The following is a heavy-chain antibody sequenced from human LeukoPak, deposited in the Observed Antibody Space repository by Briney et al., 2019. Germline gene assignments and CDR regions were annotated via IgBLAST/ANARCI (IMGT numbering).Heavy chain of an antibody. CDR1: GYSINSGYT. D-gene: IGHD3-16*01. V-gene: IGHV4-38-2*02. Sequence: SETLSLTCTVSGYSINSGYTWGWIRQPPGKGLEWIGNIYHSGGTYYNPSLTSRVTISVDTSKNQFSLKLTSATAADTAVYYCARDEVGGVKYRGQGTLVTVSS. J-gene: IGHJ4*02. CDR3: ARDEVGGVKY. CDR2: IYHSGGT.